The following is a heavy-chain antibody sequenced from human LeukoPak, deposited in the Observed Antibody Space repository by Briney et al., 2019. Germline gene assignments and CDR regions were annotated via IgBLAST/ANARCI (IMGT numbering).Heavy chain of an antibody. CDR1: GYTLTELS. CDR3: ARLEDQWLAIDY. J-gene: IGHJ4*02. V-gene: IGHV1-24*01. D-gene: IGHD6-19*01. CDR2: FDPEDGET. Sequence: ASVKVSCKVSGYTLTELSMHWVRQAPGKGLEWMGGFDPEDGETIYAQKFQGRVTMTEDTSTGTAYMELRSLRSDDAAMYYCARLEDQWLAIDYWGQGTLVTVSS.